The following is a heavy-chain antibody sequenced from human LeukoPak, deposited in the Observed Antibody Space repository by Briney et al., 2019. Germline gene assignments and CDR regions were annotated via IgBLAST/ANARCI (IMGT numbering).Heavy chain of an antibody. CDR2: IYYSGST. V-gene: IGHV4-39*01. CDR1: GGSISSSSYY. Sequence: PSETLSLTCTVSGGSISSSSYYWGWIRQPPGKGLEWIGSIYYSGSTYYNPSLKSRVTISVDTSKNQFSLKLSSATAADTAVYYCARSEIDYYYYYGMDVWGQGTTVTVSS. J-gene: IGHJ6*02. D-gene: IGHD3-3*01. CDR3: ARSEIDYYYYYGMDV.